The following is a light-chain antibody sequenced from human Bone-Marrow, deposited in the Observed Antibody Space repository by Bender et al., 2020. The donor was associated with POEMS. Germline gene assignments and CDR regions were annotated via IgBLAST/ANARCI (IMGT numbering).Light chain of an antibody. CDR1: SSDVGTYNL. J-gene: IGLJ1*01. CDR2: EVN. CDR3: CSYAGDNNYV. V-gene: IGLV2-23*02. Sequence: QSVLTQPASVSGSPGQSITISCTGTSSDVGTYNLVSWYQQHPGKAPQLMIYEVNKRPSGVSNRFSGSKSGNTASLTISGLQAEDEAHYYCCSYAGDNNYVFGSGTKVTVL.